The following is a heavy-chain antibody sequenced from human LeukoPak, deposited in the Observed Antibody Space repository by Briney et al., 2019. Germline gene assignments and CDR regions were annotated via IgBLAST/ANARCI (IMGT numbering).Heavy chain of an antibody. V-gene: IGHV3-23*01. D-gene: IGHD3-9*01. CDR1: GFTFSSYA. J-gene: IGHJ4*02. CDR3: ALENCYVDTGCSKSFDY. CDR2: ISGSGGST. Sequence: GGSLRLSCAASGFTFSSYAMSWVRQAPGKGLEWVSAISGSGGSTYYADSVKGRFTISRDNSKNTLYLQVNSLRAEDTAVYYCALENCYVDTGCSKSFDYWGQGTLVTVSS.